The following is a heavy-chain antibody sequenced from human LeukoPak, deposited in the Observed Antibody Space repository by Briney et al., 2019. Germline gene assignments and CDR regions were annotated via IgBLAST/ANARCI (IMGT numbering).Heavy chain of an antibody. Sequence: SETLSLTCTVSGGSISSGDYYWSWIRQPPGKGLEWIGYIYYSGSTYYNSSLKSRVAISVDTSKNQFSLKLSSVTAADTAVYYCARRSRDGYKGGIAGFDPWGQGTLVTVSS. CDR1: GGSISSGDYY. CDR3: ARRSRDGYKGGIAGFDP. D-gene: IGHD5-24*01. V-gene: IGHV4-30-4*01. CDR2: IYYSGST. J-gene: IGHJ5*02.